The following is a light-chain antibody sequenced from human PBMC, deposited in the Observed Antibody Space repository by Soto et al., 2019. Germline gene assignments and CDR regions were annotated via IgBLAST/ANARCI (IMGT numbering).Light chain of an antibody. CDR3: QQYDTSPRT. CDR2: AAS. V-gene: IGKV3-20*01. CDR1: QNLGSGY. J-gene: IGKJ1*01. Sequence: EIVLTPSPGTLSLSPGHRATLSCRASQNLGSGYLAWYQQKPGQAPRILIYAASSRATGIPDRFSGSGSGTDFSLTISRLEPEDFAVYYCQQYDTSPRTFGQGTKVDIK.